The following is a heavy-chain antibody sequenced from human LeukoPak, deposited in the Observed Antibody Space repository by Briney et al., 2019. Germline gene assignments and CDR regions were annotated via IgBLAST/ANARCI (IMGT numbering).Heavy chain of an antibody. Sequence: GGSLRLSCAASGFTFSSYWMHWVRQAPGKGLLWVSRINSDGSSTSYADSVKGRFTISRDNAKNTLYLQMNSLRAEDTAVYYCARRMAAAAAPYYFDYWGQGTLVTVSS. V-gene: IGHV3-74*01. CDR1: GFTFSSYW. D-gene: IGHD6-13*01. CDR2: INSDGSST. CDR3: ARRMAAAAAPYYFDY. J-gene: IGHJ4*02.